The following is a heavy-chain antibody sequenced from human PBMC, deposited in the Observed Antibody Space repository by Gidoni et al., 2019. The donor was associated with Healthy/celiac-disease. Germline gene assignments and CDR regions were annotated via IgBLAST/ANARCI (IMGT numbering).Heavy chain of an antibody. CDR1: GYTFTSYG. J-gene: IGHJ3*02. D-gene: IGHD1-26*01. CDR3: ARFSLEWEPQDAFDI. CDR2: ISAYNGNT. V-gene: IGHV1-18*01. Sequence: QVQLVQSGAEVKKTGASVKVSCKASGYTFTSYGISWVRKAPGQGLEWMGWISAYNGNTKYAQKLQGRVTMTTDTSTSTAYRELMSLRSDDTAVYYCARFSLEWEPQDAFDIWGQGTMVTVSS.